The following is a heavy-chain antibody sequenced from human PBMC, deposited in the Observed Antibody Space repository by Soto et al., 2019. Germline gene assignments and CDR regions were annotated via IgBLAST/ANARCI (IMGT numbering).Heavy chain of an antibody. V-gene: IGHV3-21*01. CDR2: ISSSSSYI. CDR3: ARDSSGYSPMEFYY. Sequence: GGSLRLSCAASGFTFSSYSMNWVRQAPGKGLEWVSSISSSSSYIYYADSVKGRFTISRDNAKNSLYLQMNSLRAEDTAVYYCARDSSGYSPMEFYYWGQGTLVTVSS. J-gene: IGHJ4*02. CDR1: GFTFSSYS. D-gene: IGHD6-19*01.